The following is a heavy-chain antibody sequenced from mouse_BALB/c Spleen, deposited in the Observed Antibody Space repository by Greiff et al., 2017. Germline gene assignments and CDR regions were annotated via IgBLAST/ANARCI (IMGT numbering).Heavy chain of an antibody. V-gene: IGHV1-18*01. CDR2: INPYNGGT. Sequence: VQLQQSGPELVKPGASMKISCKASGYSFTGYTMNWVKQSHGKNLEWIGLINPYNGGTSYNQKFKGKATLTVDESSSTAYMELLSLTSEDSAVYYCARGSYRYDYYAMDYWGQGTSVTVSS. CDR1: GYSFTGYT. D-gene: IGHD2-14*01. J-gene: IGHJ4*01. CDR3: ARGSYRYDYYAMDY.